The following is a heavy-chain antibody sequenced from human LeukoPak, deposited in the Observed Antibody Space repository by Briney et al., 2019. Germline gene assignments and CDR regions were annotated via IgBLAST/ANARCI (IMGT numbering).Heavy chain of an antibody. Sequence: ASVKVSCKASGYTYTSYGISWVRQAPGQGLEWMGWISAYNGNTNYAQKPQGRVTMTTDTSTSTAYMELRSLRSDDTAVYYCASSAGYDILTAYLLDYWGQGTLVTVSS. V-gene: IGHV1-18*01. CDR1: GYTYTSYG. D-gene: IGHD3-9*01. CDR3: ASSAGYDILTAYLLDY. J-gene: IGHJ4*02. CDR2: ISAYNGNT.